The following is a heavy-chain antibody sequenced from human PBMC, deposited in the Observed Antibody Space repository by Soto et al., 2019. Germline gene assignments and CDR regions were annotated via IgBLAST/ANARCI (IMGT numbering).Heavy chain of an antibody. CDR3: ARSLVNYAYIWGSYRNSEIAH. CDR2: VSAYNGNT. D-gene: IGHD3-16*02. Sequence: QVQLVQSGAEVKKPGASVKVSCKASGYTFNSDGINWVRQAPGQVLEWVGWVSAYNGNTNYAKKLKGRVTMTTDTSTRNAYMDMRSLRSDDTAVYYCARSLVNYAYIWGSYRNSEIAHWGQGTLVTVSS. J-gene: IGHJ4*02. CDR1: GYTFNSDG. V-gene: IGHV1-18*01.